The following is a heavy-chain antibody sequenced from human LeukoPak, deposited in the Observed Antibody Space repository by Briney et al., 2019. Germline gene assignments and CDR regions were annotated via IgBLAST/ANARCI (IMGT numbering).Heavy chain of an antibody. V-gene: IGHV3-74*01. Sequence: PGGSLRLSCAASGFAFSNYWMHWVRQVPGKGLVWVSRITRDGSYANYADSVKGRFTFSRDNARNTLYLQMNCLRAEDTAVYYCARDGDGYNFDFWGQGALVTVSS. D-gene: IGHD5-24*01. CDR3: ARDGDGYNFDF. J-gene: IGHJ4*02. CDR1: GFAFSNYW. CDR2: ITRDGSYA.